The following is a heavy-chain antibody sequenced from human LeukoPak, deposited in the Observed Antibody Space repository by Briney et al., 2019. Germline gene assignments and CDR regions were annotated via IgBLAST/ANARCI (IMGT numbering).Heavy chain of an antibody. D-gene: IGHD6-13*01. Sequence: PSETLSLTCTVSGGSISSYYWSWIRQPPGKGLEWIGYIYYSGSTNYNPSLKSRVTISVDTSKNQFSLKLSSVTAADTAVYYCARARVPIAAAGTGAFDIWGQGTMVTVSS. CDR2: IYYSGST. CDR1: GGSISSYY. J-gene: IGHJ3*02. CDR3: ARARVPIAAAGTGAFDI. V-gene: IGHV4-59*01.